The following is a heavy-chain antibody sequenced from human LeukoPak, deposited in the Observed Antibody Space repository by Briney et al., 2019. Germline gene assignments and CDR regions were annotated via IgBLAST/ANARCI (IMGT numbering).Heavy chain of an antibody. Sequence: SETLSLTCTVSGGSISSSSYYWGWIRQPPGKGLEWIGSIYYSGSTYYNPSLKSRVTISVDTSKNQFSLKLSSVTAADTAVYYCARVIAVAGTLYWGQGTLVTGSS. D-gene: IGHD6-19*01. CDR1: GGSISSSSYY. CDR3: ARVIAVAGTLY. J-gene: IGHJ4*02. V-gene: IGHV4-39*01. CDR2: IYYSGST.